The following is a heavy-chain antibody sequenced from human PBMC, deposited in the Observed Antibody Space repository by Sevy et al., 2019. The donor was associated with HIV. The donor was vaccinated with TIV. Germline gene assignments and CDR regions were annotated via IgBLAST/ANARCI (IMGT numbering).Heavy chain of an antibody. CDR2: ISYDGSNK. Sequence: GGSLRLSCAASGFTFSSYAMHWVRQAPGKGLEWVAVISYDGSNKYYSDSVKGRFTISRDNSKNTLYLQMNSLRAEDTAVYYCARDYKYCTNGVCYNAIDIWGQGTMVTVSS. V-gene: IGHV3-30-3*01. J-gene: IGHJ3*02. D-gene: IGHD2-8*01. CDR1: GFTFSSYA. CDR3: ARDYKYCTNGVCYNAIDI.